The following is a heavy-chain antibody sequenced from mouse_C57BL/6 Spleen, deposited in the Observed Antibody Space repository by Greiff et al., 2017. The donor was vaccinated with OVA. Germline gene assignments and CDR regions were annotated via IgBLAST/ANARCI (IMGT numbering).Heavy chain of an antibody. CDR3: ARERDEGFAY. CDR2: ISDGGSYT. D-gene: IGHD3-3*01. Sequence: EVMLVESGGGLVKPGGSLKLSCAASGFTFSSYAMSWVRQTPEKRLEWVATISDGGSYTYYPDNVKGRFTISRDNAKNNLYLQMSHLKSEDTAMYYCARERDEGFAYWGQGTLVTVSA. CDR1: GFTFSSYA. V-gene: IGHV5-4*01. J-gene: IGHJ3*01.